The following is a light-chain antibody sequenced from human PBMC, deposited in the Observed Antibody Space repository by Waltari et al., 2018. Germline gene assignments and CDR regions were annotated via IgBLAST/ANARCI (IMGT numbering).Light chain of an antibody. J-gene: IGKJ2*01. CDR3: HQRGSWPQT. V-gene: IGKV3-11*01. Sequence: EIVLTQSPATLSLSPGERATLSCRASQSVSSYLAWYHQKPGQAPRLLIYDASHRATGIPARFSGSGSGTDFTLTISSLEPEDFAVYYCHQRGSWPQTFGQGTQLELK. CDR2: DAS. CDR1: QSVSSY.